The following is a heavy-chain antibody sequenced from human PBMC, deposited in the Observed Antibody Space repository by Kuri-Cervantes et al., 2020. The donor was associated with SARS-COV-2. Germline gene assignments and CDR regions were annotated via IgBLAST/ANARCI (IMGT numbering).Heavy chain of an antibody. V-gene: IGHV4-30-2*01. CDR1: GGSISSGGYY. CDR2: IYHSGST. D-gene: IGHD5-18*01. Sequence: LRLSCTVSGGSISSGGYYWSWIRRPPGKGLEWIGYIYHSGSTYYNPSLKSRVTISVDRSKNQFSLKLSSVTAADTAVYYCARVVTGAFDIWGQGTMVTVSS. J-gene: IGHJ3*02. CDR3: ARVVTGAFDI.